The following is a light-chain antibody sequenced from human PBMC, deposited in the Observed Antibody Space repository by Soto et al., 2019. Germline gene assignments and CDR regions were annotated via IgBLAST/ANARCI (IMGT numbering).Light chain of an antibody. J-gene: IGLJ2*01. CDR3: FSFGGGFTYVV. V-gene: IGLV2-11*01. CDR2: DVS. Sequence: QSALTQPRSVSGSPGQSVTISCTGTSSDVGGYNYVSWYQQHPGKAPKLVIYDVSERSSGVPDRFSGSKSGNTASLTISGLQAEDEADYYCFSFGGGFTYVVFGGGTKLTVL. CDR1: SSDVGGYNY.